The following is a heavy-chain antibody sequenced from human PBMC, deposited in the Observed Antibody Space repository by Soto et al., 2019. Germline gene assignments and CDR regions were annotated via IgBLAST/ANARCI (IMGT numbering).Heavy chain of an antibody. V-gene: IGHV3-48*04. Sequence: GGSLRLSCAASGFPFSFYSMSWVRQAPGKGLEWISYITSTSSAINYADSVRGRFTISRDNAKNSLYLQMNSLRAEDTAVYYCARVLSGWSPAQSPFDYWGQGTLVTVSS. D-gene: IGHD6-19*01. CDR2: ITSTSSAI. J-gene: IGHJ4*02. CDR1: GFPFSFYS. CDR3: ARVLSGWSPAQSPFDY.